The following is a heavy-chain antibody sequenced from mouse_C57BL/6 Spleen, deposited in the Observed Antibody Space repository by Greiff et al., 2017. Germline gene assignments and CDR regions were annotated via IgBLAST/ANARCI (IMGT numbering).Heavy chain of an antibody. CDR1: GFSFNTYA. Sequence: GGGLVQPKGSLKLSCAASGFSFNTYAMNWVRQAPGKGLEWVARIRSKSNNYATYYADSVKDRFTISRDDSESILYLQMKNLKTEDTAMYYCVRPAYYSNYLAWFAYWGQGTLVTVSA. CDR2: IRSKSNNYAT. J-gene: IGHJ3*01. D-gene: IGHD2-5*01. CDR3: VRPAYYSNYLAWFAY. V-gene: IGHV10-1*01.